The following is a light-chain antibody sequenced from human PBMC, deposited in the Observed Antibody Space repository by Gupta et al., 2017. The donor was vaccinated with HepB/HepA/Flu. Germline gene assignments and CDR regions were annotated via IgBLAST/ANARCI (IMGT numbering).Light chain of an antibody. Sequence: DIVMSQSPASLVLSLGERATINCKSGRSRLMSSDNKNYLAWHQQKPGQPPRLLISWASTRESGVPDRFSGSGSGTDFTLTISSLQAEDVAVYYCQQSYSIPPTFGGGTKVEI. CDR2: WAS. CDR1: RSRLMSSDNKNY. CDR3: QQSYSIPPT. J-gene: IGKJ4*01. V-gene: IGKV4-1*01.